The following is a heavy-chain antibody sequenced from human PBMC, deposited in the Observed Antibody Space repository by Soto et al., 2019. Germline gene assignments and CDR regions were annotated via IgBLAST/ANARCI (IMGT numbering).Heavy chain of an antibody. CDR2: IYYSGST. CDR1: GGSISSYY. J-gene: IGHJ4*02. CDR3: ARVSEGYYYDSSGYLDY. Sequence: SETLSLTCTVSGGSISSYYWSWIRQPPGKGLEWIGYIYYSGSTNYNPSLKSRVTISVDTSKNQFSLKLSSVTAADTAVYYCARVSEGYYYDSSGYLDYWGQGTLVTVSS. V-gene: IGHV4-59*01. D-gene: IGHD3-22*01.